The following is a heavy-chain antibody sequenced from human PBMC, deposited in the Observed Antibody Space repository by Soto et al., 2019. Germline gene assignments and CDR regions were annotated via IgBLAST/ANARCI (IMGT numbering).Heavy chain of an antibody. CDR2: ISYDGSNK. J-gene: IGHJ6*02. D-gene: IGHD2-15*01. CDR1: GFTFSSYA. Sequence: QVQLVESGGGVVQPGRSLRLSCAASGFTFSSYAMHWVRQAPGKGLEWVAVISYDGSNKYYADSVKGRFTISRDNSKNTLYLQMNSLRAEDTAVYYCARGGVEYYYGMDVWGQGTTVTVSS. CDR3: ARGGVEYYYGMDV. V-gene: IGHV3-30-3*01.